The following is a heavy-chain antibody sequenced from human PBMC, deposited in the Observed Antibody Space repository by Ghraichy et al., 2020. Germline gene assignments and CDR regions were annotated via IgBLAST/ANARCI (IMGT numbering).Heavy chain of an antibody. CDR3: AKDAWAVATLYYFDS. V-gene: IGHV3-23*01. CDR2: ISGVTGGA. Sequence: GGSLRLSCAASGFTFSNYAMDWVRQAPGKGLEWVSSISGVTGGAHYADSVQGRFTISRDNSKNTLYLQMNSLRAEDTAVYYCAKDAWAVATLYYFDSWGQGTLVTVSS. J-gene: IGHJ4*02. D-gene: IGHD2-21*01. CDR1: GFTFSNYA.